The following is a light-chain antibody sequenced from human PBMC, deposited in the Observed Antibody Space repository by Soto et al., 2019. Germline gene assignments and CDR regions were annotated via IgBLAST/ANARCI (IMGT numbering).Light chain of an antibody. CDR3: QQSYRTPT. Sequence: DIQVTQSPPTLSASVGHRVTITCRASQTISTWMAWYQQKPGKAPKLLVYGASTLQSGVASRFSGSGSGTDYTLTISSLQPEDFATYYCQQSYRTPTFGQGTRLEI. J-gene: IGKJ5*01. CDR2: GAS. V-gene: IGKV1-39*01. CDR1: QTISTW.